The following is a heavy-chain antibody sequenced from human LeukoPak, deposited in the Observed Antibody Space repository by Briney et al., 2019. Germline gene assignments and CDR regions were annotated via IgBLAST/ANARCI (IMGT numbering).Heavy chain of an antibody. V-gene: IGHV3-23*01. CDR3: SRDPNGDYVGAFEFQR. D-gene: IGHD4-17*01. CDR2: IGGSGGT. CDR1: GLTFSNYA. J-gene: IGHJ1*01. Sequence: GGSLRLSCVVSGLTFSNYAMTWVRQAPGRGLEWVSSIGGSGGTNYADSVRGRFTISRDNPRNTLYLQMNSLRAGDTAVYYCSRDPNGDYVGAFEFQRWGQGTLVTVSS.